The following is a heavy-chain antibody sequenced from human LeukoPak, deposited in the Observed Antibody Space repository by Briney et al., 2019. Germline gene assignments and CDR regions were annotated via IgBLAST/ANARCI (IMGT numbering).Heavy chain of an antibody. D-gene: IGHD2-15*01. V-gene: IGHV4-39*01. J-gene: IGHJ4*02. CDR2: IYYSGST. Sequence: SETLSLTCTVSGGSISSSSYYWGWIRQPPGKGLEWIGSIYYSGSTYYNPSLKSRVTISVDTSKNQFSLKLSSVTAADTAVYYCARGGKALDIVVVVAATPTRFDYRGQGTLVTVSS. CDR1: GGSISSSSYY. CDR3: ARGGKALDIVVVVAATPTRFDY.